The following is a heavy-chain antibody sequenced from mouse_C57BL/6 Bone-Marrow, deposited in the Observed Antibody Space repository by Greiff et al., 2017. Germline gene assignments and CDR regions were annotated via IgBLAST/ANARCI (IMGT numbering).Heavy chain of an antibody. D-gene: IGHD2-4*01. Sequence: QVQLKQPGAELVKPGASVKLSCKASGYTFTSYWMQWVKQRPGQGLEWIGEIDPSDSYTNYNQKFKGKATLTVDTSSSTAYMQLSSLTSEDSAVCYCARWGLRAMDYWGQGTSVTVSS. CDR2: IDPSDSYT. J-gene: IGHJ4*01. CDR3: ARWGLRAMDY. CDR1: GYTFTSYW. V-gene: IGHV1-50*01.